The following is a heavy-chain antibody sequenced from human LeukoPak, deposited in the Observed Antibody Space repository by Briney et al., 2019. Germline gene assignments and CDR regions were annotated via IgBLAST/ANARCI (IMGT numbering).Heavy chain of an antibody. V-gene: IGHV3-66*01. CDR2: IYSGGST. CDR1: GSAVSSNY. Sequence: GGSLRLSCAASGSAVSSNYMSWVRQAPGKGLEWVSVIYSGGSTYYADSVKGRFTISRDNSKNTLYLQMNSLRAEDTAVYYCARVDYGDYGFDYWGQGTLVTVSS. CDR3: ARVDYGDYGFDY. J-gene: IGHJ4*02. D-gene: IGHD4-17*01.